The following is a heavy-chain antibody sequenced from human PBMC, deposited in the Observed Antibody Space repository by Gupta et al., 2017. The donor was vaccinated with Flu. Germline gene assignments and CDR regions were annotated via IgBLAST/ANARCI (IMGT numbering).Heavy chain of an antibody. D-gene: IGHD2-2*01. CDR3: VKDSGREYHLLSGYYYGLDV. CDR2: ISWNSGII. V-gene: IGHV3-9*01. J-gene: IGHJ6*02. Sequence: QGPGKALEWVSAISWNSGIIGYAESVKGRFTISRDNVKRALYLHMNSLRPEDTALYYCVKDSGREYHLLSGYYYGLDVWGQGTTVTVSS.